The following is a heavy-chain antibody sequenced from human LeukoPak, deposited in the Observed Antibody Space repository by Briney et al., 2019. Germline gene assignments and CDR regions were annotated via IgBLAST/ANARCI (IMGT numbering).Heavy chain of an antibody. CDR3: ARDYYGSGSYSDY. Sequence: ASVKVSCKASGYTFTGYYMHWVRQAPGQGLEWMGWIGAYSGNTNYAQKLQGRVTMTTDTSTSTAYMELRSLRSDDTAVYYCARDYYGSGSYSDYWGQGTLVTVSS. D-gene: IGHD3-10*01. CDR1: GYTFTGYY. CDR2: IGAYSGNT. V-gene: IGHV1-18*04. J-gene: IGHJ4*02.